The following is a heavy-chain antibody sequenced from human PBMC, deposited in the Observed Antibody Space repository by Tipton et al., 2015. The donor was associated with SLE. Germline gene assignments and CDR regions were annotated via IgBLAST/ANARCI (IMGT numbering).Heavy chain of an antibody. J-gene: IGHJ4*02. V-gene: IGHV4-39*07. CDR3: ARDEYRYDGTGYHLLGHFDF. CDR1: GDSISSSTYY. D-gene: IGHD3-22*01. Sequence: TLSLTCIVSGDSISSSTYYWGWIRQPPGKGLEWVGTVYYTGNTFYNPSLKSRVTISVDMSKNQFSLKLSSVTAADTAVYYCARDEYRYDGTGYHLLGHFDFWGQGTLVTVSS. CDR2: VYYTGNT.